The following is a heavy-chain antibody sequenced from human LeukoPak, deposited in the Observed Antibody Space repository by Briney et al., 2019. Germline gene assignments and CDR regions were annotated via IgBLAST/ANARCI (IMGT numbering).Heavy chain of an antibody. D-gene: IGHD3-22*01. V-gene: IGHV1-8*01. Sequence: GASVKVSCKASGYTFTSYDINWVRQATGQGLEWVGWMNPNSGNTGYAQKFQGRVTMTRNTSISTAYMELSSLRSEDTAVYYCARAHESTMNNDAFDIWGQGTMVTVSS. J-gene: IGHJ3*02. CDR3: ARAHESTMNNDAFDI. CDR1: GYTFTSYD. CDR2: MNPNSGNT.